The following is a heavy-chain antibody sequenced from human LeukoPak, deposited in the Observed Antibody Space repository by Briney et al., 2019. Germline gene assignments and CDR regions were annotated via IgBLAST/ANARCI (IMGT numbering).Heavy chain of an antibody. V-gene: IGHV3-21*01. CDR2: INSSSSYI. CDR1: GFPFNSYS. D-gene: IGHD3-22*01. Sequence: GSLQLSCAASGFPFNSYSMNWVRQAPGKGLEWVSSINSSSSYIYYAASVKGRFTISRDNAKNSLYLQMNSLRAEDTAVYYCARDRAAYYDSSGPGHFDYWGQGTLVTVSS. CDR3: ARDRAAYYDSSGPGHFDY. J-gene: IGHJ4*02.